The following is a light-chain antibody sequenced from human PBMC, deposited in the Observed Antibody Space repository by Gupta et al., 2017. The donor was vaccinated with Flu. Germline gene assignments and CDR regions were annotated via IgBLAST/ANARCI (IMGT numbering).Light chain of an antibody. CDR3: QQRSNWPST. Sequence: EIVLTQSSATLSLSPGERATLSCRVSQSVGSYLAWYQQKPGQAPRLLIYDASNRATGIPARFSGSGSGTDFTLTISSLEPEDFAVYYCQQRSNWPSTFGGGTKVEIK. J-gene: IGKJ4*01. CDR2: DAS. V-gene: IGKV3-11*01. CDR1: QSVGSY.